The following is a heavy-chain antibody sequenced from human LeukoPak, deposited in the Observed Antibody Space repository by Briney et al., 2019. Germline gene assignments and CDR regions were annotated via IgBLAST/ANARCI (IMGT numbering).Heavy chain of an antibody. CDR2: ISWNSGTI. CDR1: GFTFDDYA. J-gene: IGHJ1*01. D-gene: IGHD6-19*01. Sequence: GGSLRLSCAASGFTFDDYAMNWVRQVPGKGLEWISLISWNSGTIGYADSVKGRFTISRDNANNFLYLQMNSLRAEDTALYYCARAYKDRSLAGKKEFFQHWGQGTLVTVSS. V-gene: IGHV3-9*01. CDR3: ARAYKDRSLAGKKEFFQH.